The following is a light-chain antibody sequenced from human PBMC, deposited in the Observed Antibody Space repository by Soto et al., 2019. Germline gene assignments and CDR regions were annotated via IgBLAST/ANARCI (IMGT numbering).Light chain of an antibody. CDR2: GAS. Sequence: EIVLTQSPDTLSLSPGESATLSCRASQSVNSNYLAWHQQKPGQAPRLLIYGASSRATDIPDRFSGSGSGTDFTLTISRLEPEDFAVFYCQQYDNSITFGQGTRLEIE. V-gene: IGKV3-20*01. CDR1: QSVNSNY. CDR3: QQYDNSIT. J-gene: IGKJ5*01.